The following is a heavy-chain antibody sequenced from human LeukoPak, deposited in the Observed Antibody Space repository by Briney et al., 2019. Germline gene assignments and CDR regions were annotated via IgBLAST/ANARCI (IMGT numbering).Heavy chain of an antibody. Sequence: ASVKVSCKASGGTFSSYAISWVRQAPGQGLEWMGGIIPIFGTANYAQKFQGRVTITADKSTSTAYMELSSLRSEDTAVYYCARSYCSSTSCYMIGEESDDYWGQGTLVTVSS. CDR2: IIPIFGTA. V-gene: IGHV1-69*06. CDR1: GGTFSSYA. J-gene: IGHJ4*02. D-gene: IGHD2-2*02. CDR3: ARSYCSSTSCYMIGEESDDY.